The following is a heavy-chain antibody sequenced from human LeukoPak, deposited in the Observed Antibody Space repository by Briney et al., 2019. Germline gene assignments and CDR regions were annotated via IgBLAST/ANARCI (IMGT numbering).Heavy chain of an antibody. J-gene: IGHJ6*03. Sequence: SGTLSLTCAVSGGSISSRNWWSWVRQPPGKGLEWIGEIHHSGSTNYNPSLKSRVTISVDTSQNQFSLKVNSVTAADTAVYYCARGDCSSTICYSPMDVWGKGTTVTVSS. CDR3: ARGDCSSTICYSPMDV. CDR1: GGSISSRNW. D-gene: IGHD2-2*01. V-gene: IGHV4-4*02. CDR2: IHHSGST.